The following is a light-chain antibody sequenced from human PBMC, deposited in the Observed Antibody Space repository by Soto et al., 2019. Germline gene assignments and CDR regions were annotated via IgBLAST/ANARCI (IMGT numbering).Light chain of an antibody. Sequence: ETVLTQSPGTLSLSPGERATLSCRASQTIRGNYLAWYRQTPGQAPTLLIYGASNRSTGIADRFSGSGSGTDFTIIISRLEPEDFAMYYCQQYGSSPWTFGHGTKVEIK. CDR1: QTIRGNY. V-gene: IGKV3-20*01. CDR2: GAS. CDR3: QQYGSSPWT. J-gene: IGKJ1*01.